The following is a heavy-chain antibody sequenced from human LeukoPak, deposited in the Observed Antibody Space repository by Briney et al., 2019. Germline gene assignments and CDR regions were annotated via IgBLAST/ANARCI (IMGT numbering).Heavy chain of an antibody. V-gene: IGHV4-59*01. CDR1: GGSISSYY. J-gene: IGHJ3*02. Sequence: SETLSLTCTVSGGSISSYYWGWIRQPPGKGLEWIAYIFYSGGTNYNPSLKSRVTISVDTSKNQFSLKVSSVTAADTAVYYCARGGLYTPEYAFDNWGQGTMVTVSS. CDR3: ARGGLYTPEYAFDN. CDR2: IFYSGGT. D-gene: IGHD3-16*01.